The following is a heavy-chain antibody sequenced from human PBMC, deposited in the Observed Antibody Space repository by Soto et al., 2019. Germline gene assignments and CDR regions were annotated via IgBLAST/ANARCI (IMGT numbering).Heavy chain of an antibody. D-gene: IGHD3-3*01. CDR1: GFTFSSYS. CDR2: ISSSSSTI. CDR3: ARDLVTSYDFWSGYQEKGFDP. V-gene: IGHV3-48*02. Sequence: GGSLRLSCAASGFTFSSYSMNWVRQAPGKGLEWVSYISSSSSTIYYADSVKGRFTISRDNAKNSLYLQMNSLRDEDTAVYYCARDLVTSYDFWSGYQEKGFDPWGQGTLVTVSS. J-gene: IGHJ5*02.